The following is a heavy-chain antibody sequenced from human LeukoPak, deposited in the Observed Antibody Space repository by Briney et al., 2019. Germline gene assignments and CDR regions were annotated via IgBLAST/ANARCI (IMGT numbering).Heavy chain of an antibody. Sequence: ASVKVSCKASGYTFTGYYMHWVRQAPGQGLEWMGIINPSGGSTSYAQKFQGRVTMTRDMSTSTVYMELSSLRSEDTAVYYCARTQIAAAVYYYYMDVWGKGTTVTVSS. D-gene: IGHD6-13*01. CDR2: INPSGGST. CDR3: ARTQIAAAVYYYYMDV. CDR1: GYTFTGYY. J-gene: IGHJ6*03. V-gene: IGHV1-46*01.